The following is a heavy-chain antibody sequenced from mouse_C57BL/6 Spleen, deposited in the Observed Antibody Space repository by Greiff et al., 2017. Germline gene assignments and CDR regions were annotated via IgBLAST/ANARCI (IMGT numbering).Heavy chain of an antibody. CDR3: ARSRDYSNYEDWFAY. D-gene: IGHD2-5*01. CDR1: GYTFTSYG. V-gene: IGHV1-81*01. CDR2: IYPRSGNT. Sequence: VQLQQSGAELARPGASVKLSCKASGYTFTSYGISWVKQRTGQGLEWIGEIYPRSGNTYYNEKFKGKATLTADKSSSTAYMELRSLTSEDSAVYFCARSRDYSNYEDWFAYWGQGTLVTVSA. J-gene: IGHJ3*01.